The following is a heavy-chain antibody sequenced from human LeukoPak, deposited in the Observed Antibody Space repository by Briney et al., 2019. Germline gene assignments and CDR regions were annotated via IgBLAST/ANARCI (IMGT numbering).Heavy chain of an antibody. D-gene: IGHD3-9*01. CDR1: GFTFSSYP. V-gene: IGHV3-30-3*01. CDR2: ISYDGSNK. J-gene: IGHJ4*02. CDR3: AKAAGAYYDILADY. Sequence: GRSLRLSCAASGFTFSSYPMHWVRQAPGKGLEWVAVISYDGSNKYYADSVKGRFTISRDNSKNTLYLQMNSLRTEDTAVYYCAKAAGAYYDILADYWGQGTLVTVSS.